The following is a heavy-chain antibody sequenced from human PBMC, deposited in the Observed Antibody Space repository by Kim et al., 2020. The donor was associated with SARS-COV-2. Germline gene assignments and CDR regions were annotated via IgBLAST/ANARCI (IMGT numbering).Heavy chain of an antibody. J-gene: IGHJ2*01. Sequence: NHASKNRVPRSEDTSKNQFSLKRSSVTAADTAVYYCARVHSVSVWYFDLWGRGTLVTVSS. CDR3: ARVHSVSVWYFDL. V-gene: IGHV4-31*02. D-gene: IGHD2-8*01.